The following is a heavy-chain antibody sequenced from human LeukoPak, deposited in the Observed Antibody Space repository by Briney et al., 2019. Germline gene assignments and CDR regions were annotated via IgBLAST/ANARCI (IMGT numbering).Heavy chain of an antibody. J-gene: IGHJ5*02. V-gene: IGHV3-30*02. Sequence: GGSLRLSCAASGFTFSSYGMHWVRQAPGKGLEWVAFIRYDGSNKYYADSVKGRFTISRDNSKNTLYLQMNSLRAEDTAVYYCAKDGYCSSTSCYTDNWFDPWGQGTLVTVSS. D-gene: IGHD2-2*02. CDR3: AKDGYCSSTSCYTDNWFDP. CDR1: GFTFSSYG. CDR2: IRYDGSNK.